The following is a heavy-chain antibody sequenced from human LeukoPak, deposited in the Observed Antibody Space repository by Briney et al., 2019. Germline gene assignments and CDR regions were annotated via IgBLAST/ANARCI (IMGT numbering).Heavy chain of an antibody. D-gene: IGHD5-24*01. CDR2: IYTSGST. CDR3: ARDGDGYNYLDY. Sequence: SETLSLTCTVSGGSISSGSYYWSWIRQPAGKGLEWIGRIYTSGSTNYNPSLKSRVTISVDTSKNQFSLKLSSVTAADTAVYYCARDGDGYNYLDYWGQGTLVTVSS. J-gene: IGHJ4*02. V-gene: IGHV4-61*02. CDR1: GGSISSGSYY.